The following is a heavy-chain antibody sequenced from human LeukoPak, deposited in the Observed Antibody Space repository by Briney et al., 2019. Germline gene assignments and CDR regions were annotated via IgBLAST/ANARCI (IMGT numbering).Heavy chain of an antibody. CDR1: GDSISGSSDY. J-gene: IGHJ4*02. D-gene: IGHD1-26*01. CDR3: ASRIVGATSLGFDY. CDR2: IYYSGST. V-gene: IGHV4-39*07. Sequence: SETLSLTCTVSGDSISGSSDYWGWIRQPPGKGLEWIGGIYYSGSTYYNPSLKSRVTISVDTSKNQFSLKLSSVTAADTAVYYCASRIVGATSLGFDYWGQGTLVTVSS.